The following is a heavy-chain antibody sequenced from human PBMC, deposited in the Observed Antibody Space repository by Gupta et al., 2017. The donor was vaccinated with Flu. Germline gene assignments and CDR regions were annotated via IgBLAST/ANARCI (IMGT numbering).Heavy chain of an antibody. V-gene: IGHV1-69*01. CDR2: MIPIFGTA. J-gene: IGHJ6*02. CDR1: VGTFRSYA. Sequence: QVQLVQSGAEVKKPGSSVKVSCKASVGTFRSYAISGVRQTPGQGLEWMGGMIPIFGTANYAQKFQGRVTITAEESTSTAYMELSSLRSEDTAVYYCASPVTYYDDSSGYYGMSYGMDVWGQGTTGTVS. D-gene: IGHD3-22*01. CDR3: ASPVTYYDDSSGYYGMSYGMDV.